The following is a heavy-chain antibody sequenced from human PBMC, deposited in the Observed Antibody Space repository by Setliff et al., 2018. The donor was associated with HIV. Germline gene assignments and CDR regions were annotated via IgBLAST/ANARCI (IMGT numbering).Heavy chain of an antibody. J-gene: IGHJ4*02. V-gene: IGHV3-11*04. CDR2: ITSDGSVK. Sequence: PGGSLRLSCAASGLTFGDFWMGWVRQAPGKGLEWISYITSDGSVKYYADSVKGRFTISRDNAEDSLYLHMNSLRAEDTAVYYCARWGDTPTFYNFWSGYYFDYWGQGALVTVSS. CDR1: GLTFGDFW. D-gene: IGHD3-3*01. CDR3: ARWGDTPTFYNFWSGYYFDY.